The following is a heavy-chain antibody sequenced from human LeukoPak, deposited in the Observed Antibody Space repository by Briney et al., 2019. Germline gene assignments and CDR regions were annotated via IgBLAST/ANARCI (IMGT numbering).Heavy chain of an antibody. CDR3: AKDQSGSSRGRFDY. CDR2: ISTSGGST. Sequence: PGGSLRLSCAASGFTFTSYAMSWVRQAPGKGLEWVSAISTSGGSTYYADSVKGRFTVSRDNSKNTLYLQMNSLRAEDTAVYYCAKDQSGSSRGRFDYWGQGTLVTASS. V-gene: IGHV3-23*01. D-gene: IGHD6-13*01. CDR1: GFTFTSYA. J-gene: IGHJ4*02.